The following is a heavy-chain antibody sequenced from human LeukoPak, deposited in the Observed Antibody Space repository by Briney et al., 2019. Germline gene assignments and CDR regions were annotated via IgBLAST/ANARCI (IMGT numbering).Heavy chain of an antibody. CDR2: VKQDGSEK. D-gene: IGHD2-2*01. CDR1: GFTLISYW. V-gene: IGHV3-7*01. Sequence: PGGSLRLSXAASGFTLISYWMSWVRLTPGKGLEWLANVKQDGSEKYYVDSVEGRFTISRDNAKKSLYLQMNSLRAEDTAVYYCARALDSSSSRYQPFEYWGQGTLVTVSS. CDR3: ARALDSSSSRYQPFEY. J-gene: IGHJ4*02.